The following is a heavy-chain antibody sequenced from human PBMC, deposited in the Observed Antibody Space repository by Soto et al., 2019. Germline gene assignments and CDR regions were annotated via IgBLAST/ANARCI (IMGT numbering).Heavy chain of an antibody. CDR3: AREWPGSRGYFDY. Sequence: QVQLQQWGAGLLKPSETLSLTCAVYGGSFSGYYWSWIRQPPGKGLEWIGEISHRGSINYNPSLKSRVTISVDTSKNQFSLKLSSVTAADTAVYYCAREWPGSRGYFDYWGQGTLVTVSS. V-gene: IGHV4-34*01. CDR2: ISHRGSI. J-gene: IGHJ4*02. D-gene: IGHD3-22*01. CDR1: GGSFSGYY.